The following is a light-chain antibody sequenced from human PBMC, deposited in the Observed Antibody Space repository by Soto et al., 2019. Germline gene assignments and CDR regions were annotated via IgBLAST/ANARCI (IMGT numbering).Light chain of an antibody. CDR3: QQYNNSSII. CDR2: DAS. Sequence: EIVLTQSPGTLSLSPGERATLSCRASQSLSSNYLAWYQQKPGQAPGLLIYDASNRATGIPARFSGSGSGTDFTLTISSLQSEDFAVYYCQQYNNSSIIFGQGTRLEIK. J-gene: IGKJ5*01. V-gene: IGKV3-20*01. CDR1: QSLSSNY.